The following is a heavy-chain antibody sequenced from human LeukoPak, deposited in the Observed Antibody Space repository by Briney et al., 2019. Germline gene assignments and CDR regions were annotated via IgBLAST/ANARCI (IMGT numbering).Heavy chain of an antibody. CDR1: GGSISSYY. J-gene: IGHJ4*02. CDR2: IYYSGST. CDR3: ARGGYFDWLLPFDY. D-gene: IGHD3-9*01. V-gene: IGHV4-59*01. Sequence: PSETLSLTCTVSGGSISSYYWSWIRQPPGKGLEWIGYIYYSGSTNYNPSLKSRVTISVDTSKTQFSLKLSSVTAADTAVYYCARGGYFDWLLPFDYWGQGTLVTVSS.